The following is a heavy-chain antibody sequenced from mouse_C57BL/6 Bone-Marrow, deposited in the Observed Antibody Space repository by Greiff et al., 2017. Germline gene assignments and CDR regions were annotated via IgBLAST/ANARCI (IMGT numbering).Heavy chain of an antibody. D-gene: IGHD1-1*01. V-gene: IGHV1-50*01. CDR2: IDPSDSYT. CDR3: AREGAWTTVVFDY. CDR1: GYTFTSYW. J-gene: IGHJ2*01. Sequence: QVQLQQPGAELVKPGASVKLSCKASGYTFTSYWMQWVKQRPGQGLEWIGEIDPSDSYTNYKQKFKGKATWTVETSSSTAYMQLSSLTSEDSAVYYCAREGAWTTVVFDYWGQGTTLTVSS.